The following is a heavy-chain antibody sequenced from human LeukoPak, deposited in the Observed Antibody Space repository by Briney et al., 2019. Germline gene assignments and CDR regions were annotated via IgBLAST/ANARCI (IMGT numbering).Heavy chain of an antibody. CDR3: AAYAYYDILTGYYAPIDYYGMDV. CDR2: IKHDGSEK. Sequence: GGSLRLSCAASGFTFSSYWMSWVRQAPGKGLEWVATIKHDGSEKYYVDSVKGRFTISRDNAKNSLYLQMNSLRAEDTAVYYCAAYAYYDILTGYYAPIDYYGMDVWGQGTTVTVSS. D-gene: IGHD3-9*01. CDR1: GFTFSSYW. V-gene: IGHV3-7*01. J-gene: IGHJ6*02.